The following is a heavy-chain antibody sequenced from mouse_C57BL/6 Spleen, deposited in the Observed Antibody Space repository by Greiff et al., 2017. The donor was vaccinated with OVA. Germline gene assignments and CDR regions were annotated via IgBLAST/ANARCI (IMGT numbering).Heavy chain of an antibody. V-gene: IGHV1-62-3*01. J-gene: IGHJ2*01. D-gene: IGHD2-12*01. CDR1: GYTFTSYW. Sequence: QVQLQQPGAELVKPGASVKLSCKASGYTFTSYWMHWVKQRPGRGLEWIGRIDPNSGGTKYNEKFKSKATLTVDKPSSTAYMQLSSLTYDASAVYYCAREGSNDVYYFDYWGQGTPLTVSA. CDR2: IDPNSGGT. CDR3: AREGSNDVYYFDY.